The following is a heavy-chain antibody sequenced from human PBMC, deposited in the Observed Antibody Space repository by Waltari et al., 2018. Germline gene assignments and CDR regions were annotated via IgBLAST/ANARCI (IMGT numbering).Heavy chain of an antibody. CDR1: GFTFSSYS. D-gene: IGHD1-26*01. CDR3: ARDREWELLRYWTRAFDI. CDR2: ISSSSSYI. V-gene: IGHV3-21*01. Sequence: EVQLVESGGGLVKPGGSLRLSCAAYGFTFSSYSMNWVRQAPGKGLEWVSSISSSSSYIYYADSVKGRFTISRDNAKNSLYLQMNSLRAEDTAVYYCARDREWELLRYWTRAFDIWGQGTMVTVSS. J-gene: IGHJ3*02.